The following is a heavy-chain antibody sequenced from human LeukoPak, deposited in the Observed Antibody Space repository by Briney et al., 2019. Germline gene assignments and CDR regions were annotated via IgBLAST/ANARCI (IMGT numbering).Heavy chain of an antibody. CDR1: GYSFPSYW. V-gene: IGHV5-51*01. CDR3: ARGRPIDY. CDR2: IFPGDSDT. Sequence: GESLQISCKGSGYSFPSYWIAWVRRMPGKGLEWMGIIFPGDSDTRYSPSFQGQVTISVDKSISTAYLQWSSLKASDTAMYYCARGRPIDYWGQGTLVTVSS. J-gene: IGHJ4*02.